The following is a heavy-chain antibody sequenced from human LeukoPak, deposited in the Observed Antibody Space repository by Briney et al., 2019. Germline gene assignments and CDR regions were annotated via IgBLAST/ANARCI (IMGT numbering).Heavy chain of an antibody. Sequence: ASVKASCKASGGTFSSYAISWVRQAPGQGLEWMGGTIPIFGTANYAQKFQGRVAITTDESTSTAYMELSSLRSEDTAVYYCARVFARSGEIGGSYYYYWGQGTLVTVSS. CDR1: GGTFSSYA. CDR2: TIPIFGTA. J-gene: IGHJ4*02. CDR3: ARVFARSGEIGGSYYYY. V-gene: IGHV1-69*05. D-gene: IGHD1-26*01.